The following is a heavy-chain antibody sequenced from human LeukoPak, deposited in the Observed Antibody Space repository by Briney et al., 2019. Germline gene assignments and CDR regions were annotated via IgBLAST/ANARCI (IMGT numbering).Heavy chain of an antibody. V-gene: IGHV4-39*07. Sequence: SETLSLTCTVSGGSISSSSYYWSWIRQPPGKGLEWIGEINHSGSTNCNPSLKSRVTISVDTSKNQFSLKLSSVTAADTAVYYCARNRIVVVPDAFDIWGQGTMVTVSS. J-gene: IGHJ3*02. CDR1: GGSISSSSYY. CDR3: ARNRIVVVPDAFDI. D-gene: IGHD3-22*01. CDR2: INHSGST.